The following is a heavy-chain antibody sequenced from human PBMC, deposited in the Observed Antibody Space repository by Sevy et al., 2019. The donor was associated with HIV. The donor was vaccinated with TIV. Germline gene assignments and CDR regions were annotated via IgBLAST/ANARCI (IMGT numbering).Heavy chain of an antibody. CDR3: ARDGGTMTTPGSGDI. CDR1: GVSISSGAYS. D-gene: IGHD4-17*01. J-gene: IGHJ3*02. Sequence: SETLSLTCAVSGVSISSGAYSWNWIRQPPGKGLEWIGYIHHTGNTYYNPSLKSRITISLDRSKNQFSLRLSSVTAADTAVYFCARDGGTMTTPGSGDIWGQGTMVTVSS. V-gene: IGHV4-30-2*01. CDR2: IHHTGNT.